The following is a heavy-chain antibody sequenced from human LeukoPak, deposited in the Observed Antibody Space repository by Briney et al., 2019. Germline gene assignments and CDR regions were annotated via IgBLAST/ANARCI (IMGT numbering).Heavy chain of an antibody. CDR1: GFTFTGHS. J-gene: IGHJ4*02. D-gene: IGHD1-26*01. CDR3: AREKQSGGTPFDY. Sequence: DPGRSLRLSCVASGFTFTGHSMHWVRQAPGKGLEWVAVVGNDEKTKFYADSLKGRFTVSRDNSKNTVYLQMNSLRDEDTAVYYCAREKQSGGTPFDYWGQGSLVTVSS. V-gene: IGHV3-30*04. CDR2: VGNDEKTK.